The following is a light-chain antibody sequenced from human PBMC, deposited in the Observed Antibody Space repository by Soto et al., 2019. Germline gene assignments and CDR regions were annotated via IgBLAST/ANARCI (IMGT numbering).Light chain of an antibody. CDR1: QSVGTY. J-gene: IGKJ5*01. Sequence: EVVLTQSPATLSLSPGERASLSCRASQSVGTYLAWYQQKPGQAPRLLIYDAYSRATGVPVRFIGSGSDTDFTLTISSLEPDDSAVYYCQQHTIWPPITFGQGTRLDIK. CDR3: QQHTIWPPIT. CDR2: DAY. V-gene: IGKV3-11*01.